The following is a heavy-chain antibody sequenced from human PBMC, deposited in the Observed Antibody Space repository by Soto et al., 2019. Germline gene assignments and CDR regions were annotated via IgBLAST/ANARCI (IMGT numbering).Heavy chain of an antibody. CDR3: AGRGYSFGDFDY. D-gene: IGHD5-18*01. J-gene: IGHJ4*02. V-gene: IGHV4-31*03. CDR1: GGSISSGGYY. Sequence: QVQLQESGPGLVKPSQTLSLTCTVSGGSISSGGYYWSWIRQHPGKGLEWIGYIYYSGSTYYNPPLKSRVTISVDTSKNQFSLKLSSVTAADTAVYYCAGRGYSFGDFDYWGQGTLVTVSS. CDR2: IYYSGST.